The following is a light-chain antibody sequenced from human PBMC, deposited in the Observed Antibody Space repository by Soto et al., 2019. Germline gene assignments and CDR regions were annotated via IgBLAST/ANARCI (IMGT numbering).Light chain of an antibody. CDR3: QQYDTSPWT. V-gene: IGKV3-20*01. J-gene: IGKJ1*01. CDR2: GSS. Sequence: EIVLTQSPGSLSLSPGERATLSCRASQRIRSSSLAWYQQKPGQAPRLLIYGSSSRATDIPYRFSASGSGTDFTLTISRLEPEDFAVYYCQQYDTSPWTFGHVTTVEVK. CDR1: QRIRSSS.